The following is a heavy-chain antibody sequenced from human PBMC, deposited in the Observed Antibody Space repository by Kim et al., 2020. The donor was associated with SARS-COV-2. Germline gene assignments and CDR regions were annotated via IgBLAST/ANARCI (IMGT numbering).Heavy chain of an antibody. D-gene: IGHD6-19*01. V-gene: IGHV6-1*01. CDR2: TYYRSKWYN. J-gene: IGHJ5*02. CDR3: ARDPRGAVAGIRYNWFDP. Sequence: SQTLSLTCAISGDSVSSNSAAWNWIRQSPSRGLEWLGRTYYRSKWYNDYAVSVKSRITINPDTSKNQFSLQLNSVTPEDTAVYYCARDPRGAVAGIRYNWFDPWGQGTLVTVSS. CDR1: GDSVSSNSAA.